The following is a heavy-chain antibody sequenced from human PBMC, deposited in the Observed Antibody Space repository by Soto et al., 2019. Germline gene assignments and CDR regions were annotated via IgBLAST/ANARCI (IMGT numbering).Heavy chain of an antibody. D-gene: IGHD2-15*01. J-gene: IGHJ4*02. V-gene: IGHV4-39*01. Sequence: QLQLQESGPGLVKPSETLSLTCTVSGGSISSSSYYWGWIRQPPGKGLEWIGSIYYSGSTYYNPSLNSRVTISVDTSKNQFSLKLSSVTAADTAVYYCARTGLGYCSGGSCYKDYWGQGTLVTVSS. CDR1: GGSISSSSYY. CDR2: IYYSGST. CDR3: ARTGLGYCSGGSCYKDY.